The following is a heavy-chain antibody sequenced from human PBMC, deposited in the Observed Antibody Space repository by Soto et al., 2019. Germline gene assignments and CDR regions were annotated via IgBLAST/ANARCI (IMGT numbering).Heavy chain of an antibody. CDR3: AGGAAAGLYYFDY. D-gene: IGHD6-13*01. Sequence: SETLSLTCAVSGGSISSSNWWSWVSQPPGKGLEWIGEIYHSGSTNYNPSLQSRVTISVVNSKNQFSPKLRSVTAADTVVDYCAGGAAAGLYYFDYWGQGTLVTVSS. CDR2: IYHSGST. V-gene: IGHV4-4*02. CDR1: GGSISSSNW. J-gene: IGHJ4*02.